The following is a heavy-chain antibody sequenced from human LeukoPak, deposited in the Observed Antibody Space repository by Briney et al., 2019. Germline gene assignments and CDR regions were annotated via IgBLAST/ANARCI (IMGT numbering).Heavy chain of an antibody. V-gene: IGHV3-23*01. J-gene: IGHJ4*02. CDR3: AKDRTYCSSTNCYGTYYFDY. Sequence: PGGSRRLSCAASGFTFTNYAMTWVRQAPGKGLEWVSTISGSGGHTYYADSVKGRFTISRDNSKNTLNLQMNSLRAEDTAEYYCAKDRTYCSSTNCYGTYYFDYWGQGTLVTVSS. CDR2: ISGSGGHT. D-gene: IGHD2-2*01. CDR1: GFTFTNYA.